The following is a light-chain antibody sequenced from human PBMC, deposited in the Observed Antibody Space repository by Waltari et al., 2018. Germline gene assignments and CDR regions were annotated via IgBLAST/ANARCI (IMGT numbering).Light chain of an antibody. J-gene: IGLJ3*02. V-gene: IGLV1-44*01. CDR2: SNN. CDR1: SSTIARNT. Sequence: QSVLTQPPSASGTPGQRVTISCSGSSSTIARNTVNWYQQLPGTAPKLLIYSNNQRPSGVPDRFSGSKSGTSASLAISRLQSEDEADYYCAAWDDSLNGWVFGGGTKLTVL. CDR3: AAWDDSLNGWV.